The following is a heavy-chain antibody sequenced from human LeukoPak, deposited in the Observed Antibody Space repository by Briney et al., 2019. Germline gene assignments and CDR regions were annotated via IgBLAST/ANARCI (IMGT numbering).Heavy chain of an antibody. Sequence: GASVKVSRKASGYTFTGFYMHWVRQAPGQGPEWMGRINPNSGGTNYAQKFQGRVTMTRDTSIITAYLELSRLRSDDTAVYFCARDRYYYGSGNNPCFDYWGQGTLVTVSS. CDR3: ARDRYYYGSGNNPCFDY. D-gene: IGHD3-10*01. CDR1: GYTFTGFY. CDR2: INPNSGGT. V-gene: IGHV1-2*02. J-gene: IGHJ4*02.